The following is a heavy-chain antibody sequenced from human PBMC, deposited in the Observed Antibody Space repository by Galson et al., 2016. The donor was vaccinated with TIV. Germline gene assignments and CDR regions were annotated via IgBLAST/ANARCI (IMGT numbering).Heavy chain of an antibody. CDR3: ARDPDPYVGAKPFDY. CDR1: GFTFSSFS. Sequence: SLRLSCAASGFTFSSFSMNWVRQAPGKGLEWVSSISSSGTYIYYTDSVKGRFSISRENAKNSLYLQMNSLRAEDMAVYYCARDPDPYVGAKPFDYWGQGTQVTVSS. D-gene: IGHD1-26*01. J-gene: IGHJ4*02. V-gene: IGHV3-21*01. CDR2: ISSSGTYI.